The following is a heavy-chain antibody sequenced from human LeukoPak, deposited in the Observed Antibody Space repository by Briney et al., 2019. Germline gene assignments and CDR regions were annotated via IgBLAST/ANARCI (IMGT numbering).Heavy chain of an antibody. CDR1: GYSISSGYY. D-gene: IGHD2-21*01. CDR2: IYHSGST. Sequence: SETLSLTCAVSGYSISSGYYWGWIRQPPGKGLEWIGGIYHSGSTYYNPSLKSRVTISVDTSKTQFSLKLSSVTAADTAVYYCARHIPVDASDIWGQGTMVTVPS. CDR3: ARHIPVDASDI. V-gene: IGHV4-38-2*01. J-gene: IGHJ3*02.